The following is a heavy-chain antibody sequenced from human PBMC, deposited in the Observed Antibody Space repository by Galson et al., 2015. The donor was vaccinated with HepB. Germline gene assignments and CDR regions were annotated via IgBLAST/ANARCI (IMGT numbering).Heavy chain of an antibody. Sequence: SLRLSCAASGFTFSNYAMNWVRQAPGKGLEWVSTIRGSGGTYYADSVKGRFTISRDNSKNTRYLELNSLRAEDTAIYYCAKYRGDYNCFDYWGQGTLVAVSS. CDR2: IRGSGGT. J-gene: IGHJ4*02. CDR3: AKYRGDYNCFDY. V-gene: IGHV3-23*01. CDR1: GFTFSNYA. D-gene: IGHD4-17*01.